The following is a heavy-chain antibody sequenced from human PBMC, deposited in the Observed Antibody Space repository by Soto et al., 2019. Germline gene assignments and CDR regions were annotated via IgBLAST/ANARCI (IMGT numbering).Heavy chain of an antibody. Sequence: SETLSLTCAVYGGSVNGYYWNWIRQPPGKGLEWIGEINHTGGTHYNPSLKSRVTMSVDTSKNQFSLRLSSVTAAETAIYYCETRLKVFGLLIPPFDPWGQGTQVTLSS. CDR1: GGSVNGYY. J-gene: IGHJ5*02. CDR2: INHTGGT. V-gene: IGHV4-34*01. CDR3: ETRLKVFGLLIPPFDP. D-gene: IGHD3-3*01.